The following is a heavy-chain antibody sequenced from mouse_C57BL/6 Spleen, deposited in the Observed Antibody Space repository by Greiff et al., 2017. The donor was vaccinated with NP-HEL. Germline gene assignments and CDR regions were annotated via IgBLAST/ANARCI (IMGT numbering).Heavy chain of an antibody. CDR2: IYPGSGST. CDR1: GYTFTSYW. D-gene: IGHD6-1*01. Sequence: QVQLKQPGAELVKPGASVKMSCKASGYTFTSYWITWVKQRPGQGLEWIGDIYPGSGSTNYNEKFKSKATLTVDTSSSTAYMQLSSLTSEDSAVYYCARWGGNYYAMDYWGQGTSVTVSS. J-gene: IGHJ4*01. V-gene: IGHV1-55*01. CDR3: ARWGGNYYAMDY.